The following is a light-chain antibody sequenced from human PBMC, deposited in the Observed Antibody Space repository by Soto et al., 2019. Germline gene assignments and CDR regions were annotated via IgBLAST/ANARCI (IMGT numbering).Light chain of an antibody. V-gene: IGKV3-11*01. Sequence: EVVLTQSPDTLSLSPGATATLSCRASQTVDRYVAWYQPKVGQAPRLLIYDAYTRATGVGARFTGSGSATDFSLTITCLEPAEFAVYYCQQRGKWPRTVGPGTKVEMK. CDR3: QQRGKWPRT. J-gene: IGKJ2*01. CDR2: DAY. CDR1: QTVDRY.